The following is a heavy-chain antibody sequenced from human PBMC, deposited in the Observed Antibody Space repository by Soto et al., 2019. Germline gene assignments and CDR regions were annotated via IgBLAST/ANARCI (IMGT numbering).Heavy chain of an antibody. CDR1: GYSFTSYW. V-gene: IGHV5-10-1*01. J-gene: IGHJ6*02. CDR3: ARLSGYDSSYYYYGMDV. Sequence: PGESLKISCKGSGYSFTSYWISWVRQMPGKGLEWMGRIDPSDSYTNYSPSFQGHVTISADKSISTAYLQWSSLKASDTAMYYCARLSGYDSSYYYYGMDVWGQGTKVTVSS. D-gene: IGHD5-12*01. CDR2: IDPSDSYT.